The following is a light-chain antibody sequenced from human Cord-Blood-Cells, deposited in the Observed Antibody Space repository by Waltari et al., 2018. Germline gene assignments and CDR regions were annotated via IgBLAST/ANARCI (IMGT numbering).Light chain of an antibody. CDR2: WAS. CDR1: QSVLYSSNNKNY. Sequence: DIVMTQSPDSLAVSLGERATIHCKSNQSVLYSSNNKNYLAWYQQKPGQPPKLLIYWASTRESGVPDRFSGSGSGTDFTLTISSLQAEDVAVYYCQQYYSTPFTFGPGTKVDIK. CDR3: QQYYSTPFT. J-gene: IGKJ3*01. V-gene: IGKV4-1*01.